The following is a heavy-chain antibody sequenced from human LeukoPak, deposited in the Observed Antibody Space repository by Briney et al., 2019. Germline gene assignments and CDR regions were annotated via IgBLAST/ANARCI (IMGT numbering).Heavy chain of an antibody. Sequence: SETLSLTCAVSGYSISSGYYWGWSRQPPGKGLEWIGTIYHSGSTYYSPSLKRRVTISVDTSKNQFSLRLSSVTAADTAVYYCARHTYYASSDYHYYFDYWGQGTLVTVSS. CDR2: IYHSGST. CDR3: ARHTYYASSDYHYYFDY. D-gene: IGHD3-22*01. V-gene: IGHV4-38-2*01. J-gene: IGHJ4*02. CDR1: GYSISSGYY.